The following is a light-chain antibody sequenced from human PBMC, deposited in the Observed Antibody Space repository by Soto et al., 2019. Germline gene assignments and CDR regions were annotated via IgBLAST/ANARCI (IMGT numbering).Light chain of an antibody. Sequence: DIQMTQSPSSLSASVGDRVTITCRASQSIRTYLNWYQQKPGKAPKFLIYAASRLQSGVPSRFSGSGSGTDFTLTISSLQPEDFATYYCQQCFSTPLTFAGGTKVDIK. CDR1: QSIRTY. J-gene: IGKJ4*01. CDR2: AAS. V-gene: IGKV1-39*01. CDR3: QQCFSTPLT.